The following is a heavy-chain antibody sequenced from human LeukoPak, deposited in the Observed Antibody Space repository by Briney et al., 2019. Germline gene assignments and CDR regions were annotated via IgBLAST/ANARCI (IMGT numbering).Heavy chain of an antibody. Sequence: GGSLTLSCAASGFTFSTYYMNWVRQPPGKGLEWVSFITGSSSYVYYTDSVKGRFTISRDNAKNSLFLEMNSLRDEDTAVYYCASGFSSSPYFDCWGQGTLVTVSS. V-gene: IGHV3-21*01. CDR1: GFTFSTYY. CDR3: ASGFSSSPYFDC. J-gene: IGHJ4*02. CDR2: ITGSSSYV. D-gene: IGHD6-6*01.